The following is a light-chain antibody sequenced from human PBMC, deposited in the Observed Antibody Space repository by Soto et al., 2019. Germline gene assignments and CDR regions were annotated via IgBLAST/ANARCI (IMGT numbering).Light chain of an antibody. CDR3: QQRGNLPFFT. V-gene: IGKV3-11*01. CDR1: QSVSNR. Sequence: EIVLTQSPATLSLSPGERATLSCRASQSVSNRLAWYQQKPGQAPRLPIFDASNRATGVPARFSGSGSGTDFTLTISSLEPEDFAVYYCQQRGNLPFFTVGPGTKVDVK. CDR2: DAS. J-gene: IGKJ3*01.